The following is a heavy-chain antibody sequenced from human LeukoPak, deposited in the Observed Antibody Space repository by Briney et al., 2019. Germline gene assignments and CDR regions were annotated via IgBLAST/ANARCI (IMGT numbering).Heavy chain of an antibody. Sequence: GGSLRLSCAASGFSFSSYAMIWVRQAPGKGLEWVSMISGGGDSTYYADSVKGRFTISRDNSENSLYLQMNSLTAEDTAVYYCARDDGFSSYSYWGQGALVTVSS. D-gene: IGHD3/OR15-3a*01. V-gene: IGHV3-23*01. J-gene: IGHJ4*02. CDR1: GFSFSSYA. CDR2: ISGGGDST. CDR3: ARDDGFSSYSY.